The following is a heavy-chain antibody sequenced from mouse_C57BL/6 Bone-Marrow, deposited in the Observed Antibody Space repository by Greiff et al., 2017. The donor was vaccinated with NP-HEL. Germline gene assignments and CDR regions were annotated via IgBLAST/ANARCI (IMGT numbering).Heavy chain of an antibody. CDR3: TTLPRYDYEFAY. CDR2: IDPENGDT. D-gene: IGHD2-4*01. CDR1: GFNIKDDY. V-gene: IGHV14-4*01. Sequence: EVKLLESGAELVRPGASVKLSCTASGFNIKDDYMHWVKQRPEQGLEWIGWIDPENGDTEYASKFQGKATITADTSSNTAYLQLSSLTSEDTAVYYCTTLPRYDYEFAYWGQGTLVTVSA. J-gene: IGHJ3*01.